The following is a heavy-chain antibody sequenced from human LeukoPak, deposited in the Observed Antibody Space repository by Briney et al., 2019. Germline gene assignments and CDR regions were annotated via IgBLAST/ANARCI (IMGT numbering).Heavy chain of an antibody. J-gene: IGHJ6*02. V-gene: IGHV6-1*01. CDR2: TYYMSKWYN. Sequence: SQTLSLTCAISGDSVSSNSAAWNWIRQSPSRGLEWLGSTYYMSKWYNDYAVSVKSRITINPDTSKNQFSLQLNSVTPEDTAVYYCARGLRSSSGTRSYYYGMDVWGQGTTVTVSS. D-gene: IGHD3/OR15-3a*01. CDR3: ARGLRSSSGTRSYYYGMDV. CDR1: GDSVSSNSAA.